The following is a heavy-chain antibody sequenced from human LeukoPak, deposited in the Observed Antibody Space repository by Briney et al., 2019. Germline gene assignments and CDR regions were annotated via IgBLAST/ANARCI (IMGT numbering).Heavy chain of an antibody. CDR2: SYYSGTT. D-gene: IGHD5-24*01. CDR3: ARQISIEGLNWFDP. CDR1: GGSITSHS. Sequence: SETLSLTCNVSGGSITSHSWNWIRQSPGKGLEWIGYSYYSGTTNYSPSLKSRVTISVDTSKNQFSLKLSSVTAADTAVYYCARQISIEGLNWFDPWGQGTLVTVSS. V-gene: IGHV4-59*08. J-gene: IGHJ5*02.